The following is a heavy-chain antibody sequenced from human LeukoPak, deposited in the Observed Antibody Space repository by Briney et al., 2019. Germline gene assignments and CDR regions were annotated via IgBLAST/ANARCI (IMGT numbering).Heavy chain of an antibody. V-gene: IGHV4-61*02. D-gene: IGHD6-6*01. CDR3: AREGAARNFDY. CDR1: GGSVSSGTYY. Sequence: SETLSLTCTVSGGSVSSGTYYWTWIRQPAGKGLEWIGRIYTSGSTNFNPSLKSRVSISLDTSQNQFSLKLSSVTAADTAVYYCAREGAARNFDYWGQGILVTVSS. J-gene: IGHJ4*02. CDR2: IYTSGST.